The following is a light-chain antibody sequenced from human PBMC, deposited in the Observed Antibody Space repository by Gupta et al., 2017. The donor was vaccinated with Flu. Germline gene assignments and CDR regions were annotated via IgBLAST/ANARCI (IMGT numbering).Light chain of an antibody. CDR2: GAS. CDR3: QQYSKWPIS. Sequence: ETVMTQSPVTLSASPAERVTLSCRASHNVGRNVAWYQQEPGRAPRLLIFGASTRATDVPARFSGSGSGTDFTLTIDGLQSEDFVAYCCQQYSKWPISFGGGTTVDIK. CDR1: HNVGRN. J-gene: IGKJ4*01. V-gene: IGKV3D-15*01.